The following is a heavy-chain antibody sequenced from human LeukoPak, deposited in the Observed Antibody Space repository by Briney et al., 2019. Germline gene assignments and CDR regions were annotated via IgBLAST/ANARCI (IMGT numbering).Heavy chain of an antibody. D-gene: IGHD3-9*01. V-gene: IGHV1-46*01. CDR1: GYTFTSYY. CDR2: INPSGGST. Sequence: GASVKVSCKASGYTFTSYYMHWVRQAPGQGLEWMGIINPSGGSTSYAQKSQGRVTMTRDTSTSTVYMELSSLRSEGTAVYYCARDIDYDILTGYPQYYFDYWGQGTLVTVSS. J-gene: IGHJ4*02. CDR3: ARDIDYDILTGYPQYYFDY.